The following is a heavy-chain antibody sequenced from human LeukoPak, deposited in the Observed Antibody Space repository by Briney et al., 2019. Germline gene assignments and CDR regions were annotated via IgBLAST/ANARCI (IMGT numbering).Heavy chain of an antibody. CDR2: IIPIFGTA. D-gene: IGHD3-9*01. CDR1: GGTFSSYA. Sequence: ASVKVSCKASGGTFSSYAISWVRQAPGQGLEWMGGIIPIFGTANYAQKFQGRVTITADESTSTAYMELSSLRSEDTAVYYCAAGYYDILTGYYTTYAFDIWGQGTMVTVSS. J-gene: IGHJ3*02. CDR3: AAGYYDILTGYYTTYAFDI. V-gene: IGHV1-69*13.